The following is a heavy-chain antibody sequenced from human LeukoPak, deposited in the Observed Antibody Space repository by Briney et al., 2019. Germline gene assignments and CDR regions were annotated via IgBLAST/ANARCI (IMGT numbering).Heavy chain of an antibody. CDR3: ARGSGGSGAFDI. J-gene: IGHJ3*02. CDR2: IKQDGSEK. Sequence: PGGSLRLSCAISGFTFSGCELTWVRQAPGKGLEWVANIKQDGSEKYYVDSVKGRFTISRDNAKKSLFLQMNSLRAEDTAVYYCARGSGGSGAFDIWGQGTMVTVSS. V-gene: IGHV3-7*05. CDR1: GFTFSGCE.